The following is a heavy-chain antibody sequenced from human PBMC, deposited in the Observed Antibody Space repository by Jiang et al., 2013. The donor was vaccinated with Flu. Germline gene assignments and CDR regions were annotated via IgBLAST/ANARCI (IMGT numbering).Heavy chain of an antibody. CDR2: IIPLFGLA. CDR1: GGTFSNYA. Sequence: GAEVKKPGSSVRVSCKASGGTFSNYAISWVRQAPGQGLEWMGRIIPLFGLADYAQQFQGRVTITADKSTSTAYMELSSLRSEDTAVYYCASIQGPDYHIDYWGQGTLVTVSS. V-gene: IGHV1-69*04. CDR3: ASIQGPDYHIDY. J-gene: IGHJ4*02. D-gene: IGHD4-11*01.